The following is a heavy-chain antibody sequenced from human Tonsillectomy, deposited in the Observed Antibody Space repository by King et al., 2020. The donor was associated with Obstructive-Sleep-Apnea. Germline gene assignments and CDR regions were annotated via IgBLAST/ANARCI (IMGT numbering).Heavy chain of an antibody. D-gene: IGHD3-10*01. V-gene: IGHV4-59*01. CDR3: ARAPYGSGIIDWFDP. CDR2: IYYTGST. CDR1: GGSTSSYY. Sequence: QLQESGPGLVKPSETLSLTCTVSGGSTSSYYWTWIRQPPGKRLEWIGYIYYTGSTNYNPSLRSRVTISVDTSKNQFSLTLSSVTAADTAVYYCARAPYGSGIIDWFDPWGQGTLVTVSS. J-gene: IGHJ5*02.